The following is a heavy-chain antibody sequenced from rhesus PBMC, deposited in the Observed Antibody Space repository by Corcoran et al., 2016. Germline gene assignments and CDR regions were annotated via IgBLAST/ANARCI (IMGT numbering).Heavy chain of an antibody. Sequence: EVQLVESGGGLVQPGGSLKLSCAASGFTFSSYGMSWVRQAPGKGLEWVSAIIRGGVSTYYADSVKGRLTSSIDNSKNTLSLQMNSLRAEDTAVYYCAKDPVNTVTPLDYWGQGVLVTVSS. D-gene: IGHD4-23*01. J-gene: IGHJ4*01. CDR1: GFTFSSYG. CDR3: AKDPVNTVTPLDY. CDR2: IIRGGVST. V-gene: IGHV3S5*01.